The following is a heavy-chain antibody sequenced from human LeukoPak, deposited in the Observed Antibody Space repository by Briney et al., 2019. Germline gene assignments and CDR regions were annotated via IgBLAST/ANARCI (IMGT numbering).Heavy chain of an antibody. V-gene: IGHV1-24*01. CDR3: QSIYCSGGSCSS. D-gene: IGHD2-15*01. J-gene: IGHJ4*02. CDR2: FDPEDGEA. CDR1: GYTLTELS. Sequence: ASVKVSCKVSGYTLTELSMHWVRQAPGKGLEWMGGFDPEDGEAIYAQKFQGRVTMTEDTSTDTAYMELSSLRSEDTAVYYCQSIYCSGGSCSSWGQGTLVTVSS.